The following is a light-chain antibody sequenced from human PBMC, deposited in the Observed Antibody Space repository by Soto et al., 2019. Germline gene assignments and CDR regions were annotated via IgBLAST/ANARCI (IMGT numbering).Light chain of an antibody. CDR1: QSVSSN. Sequence: EILMTQSPATMSVSPGERATLSCRASQSVSSNLAWYQQKPGQAPRLLIYGASTRATGIPARFSGSGSGTEFTLTISSLQSEDFAVYYCQQYNNWLPTFGPGTKVDIK. J-gene: IGKJ3*01. CDR3: QQYNNWLPT. CDR2: GAS. V-gene: IGKV3-15*01.